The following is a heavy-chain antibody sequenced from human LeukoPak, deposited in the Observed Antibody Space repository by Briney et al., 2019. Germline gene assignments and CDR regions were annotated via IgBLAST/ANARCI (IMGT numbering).Heavy chain of an antibody. CDR2: ISSSSSTI. V-gene: IGHV3-48*04. J-gene: IGHJ4*02. Sequence: GGSLRLSCAASGFTFSSYSMNWVRQAPGKGLEWVSYISSSSSTIYYADSVKGRFTISRDNAKNSLYLQMNSLRAEDTAVYYCARVRLGELSTIDFWGQGTLVTVSS. CDR3: ARVRLGELSTIDF. CDR1: GFTFSSYS. D-gene: IGHD3-16*02.